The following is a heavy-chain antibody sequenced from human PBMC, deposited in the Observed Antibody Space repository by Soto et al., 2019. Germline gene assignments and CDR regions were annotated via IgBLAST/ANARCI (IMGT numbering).Heavy chain of an antibody. CDR2: LGGGGDT. Sequence: GVSLRLSCAASGFTFGTYTMNWVRQAPGKGLEWVSALGGGGDTHYAESVKGRFTISRDYSKNILLLQMNSLRDEDSAIYYCTKDRHPDGIWTFDFWGQGTLVTVSS. J-gene: IGHJ4*02. CDR1: GFTFGTYT. CDR3: TKDRHPDGIWTFDF. D-gene: IGHD3-9*01. V-gene: IGHV3-23*01.